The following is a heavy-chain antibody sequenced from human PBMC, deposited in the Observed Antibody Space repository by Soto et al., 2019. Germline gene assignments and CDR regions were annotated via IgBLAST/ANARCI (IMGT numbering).Heavy chain of an antibody. J-gene: IGHJ4*02. CDR2: VYRSGTT. CDR3: AREDMSGTFHFDY. V-gene: IGHV4-61*01. Sequence: SETLSLTCRVSGASVSSETHFWSWIRQPPGKGLEWIGYVYRSGTTNSNPALKSLVTVSEDKWKNQFSLSLNSVTAADTAVYYCAREDMSGTFHFDYWGPGIQVT. CDR1: GASVSSETHF. D-gene: IGHD1-26*01.